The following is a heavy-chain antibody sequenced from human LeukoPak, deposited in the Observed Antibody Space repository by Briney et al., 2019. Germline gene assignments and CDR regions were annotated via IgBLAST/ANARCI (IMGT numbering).Heavy chain of an antibody. CDR1: GFTFSSYS. CDR3: ASFPTPQKDY. V-gene: IGHV3-21*01. Sequence: PGRSLRLSCAASGFTFSSYSMNWVRQAPGKGLEWVSSISSSSSYIYYADSVKGRFTISRDNAKNSLYLQMNSLRAEDTAVYYCASFPTPQKDYWGQGTLVTVSS. J-gene: IGHJ4*02. CDR2: ISSSSSYI.